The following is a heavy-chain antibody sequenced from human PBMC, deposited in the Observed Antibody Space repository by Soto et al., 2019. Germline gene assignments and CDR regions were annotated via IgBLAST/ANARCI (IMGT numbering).Heavy chain of an antibody. CDR2: INHSGST. CDR1: GGSFSGYY. D-gene: IGHD2-15*01. Sequence: SETLSLTCAVYGGSFSGYYWSWIRQPPGKGLEWIGEINHSGSTNYNPSLKSRVTIAVDTSKNQFSLKLSSVTAADTAVYYCARAGGRPNWFDPWGQGTLVTVSS. J-gene: IGHJ5*02. CDR3: ARAGGRPNWFDP. V-gene: IGHV4-34*01.